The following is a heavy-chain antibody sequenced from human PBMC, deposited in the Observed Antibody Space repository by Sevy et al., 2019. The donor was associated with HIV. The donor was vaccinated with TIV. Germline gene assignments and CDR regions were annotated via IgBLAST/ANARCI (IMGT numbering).Heavy chain of an antibody. J-gene: IGHJ4*02. D-gene: IGHD6-13*01. CDR2: INNSGSST. Sequence: GGSLRLSCIASGSTVNPYAMSWVRQAPGKGLEWVAVINNSGSSTDYADSVRGRFSISRDNPNVYLEMNSLRVEDTAVYYCVKERVGYISSWYYIDYWGQGTLVTVSS. CDR1: GSTVNPYA. V-gene: IGHV3-23*01. CDR3: VKERVGYISSWYYIDY.